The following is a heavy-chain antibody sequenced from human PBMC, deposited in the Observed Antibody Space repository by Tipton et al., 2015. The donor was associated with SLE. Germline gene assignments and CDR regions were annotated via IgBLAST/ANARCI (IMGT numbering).Heavy chain of an antibody. CDR2: IYYSGST. V-gene: IGHV4-39*01. J-gene: IGHJ5*02. CDR3: ARHLGYYYDPPTGGWFDP. Sequence: LRLSCTVSGGSISSRDYHWGWIRQPPGKGLEWIGNIYYSGSTYHNPSLKSRVTISVDTSKNQFSLKLSSATAADPAVYYCARHLGYYYDPPTGGWFDPWGQGTLVPVSS. CDR1: GGSISSRDYH. D-gene: IGHD3-22*01.